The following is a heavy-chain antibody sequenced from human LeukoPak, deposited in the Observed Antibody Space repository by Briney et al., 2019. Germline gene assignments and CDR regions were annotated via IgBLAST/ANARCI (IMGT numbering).Heavy chain of an antibody. Sequence: ASVKVSCKASGYTFTSYGISWVRQAPGQGLEWMGWISAYNGNTNYAQKLQGRVTMTTDTSTSTAYMELRSLRSDDTAVYYCARSKIPYSSGWYVGDYYYGMDVWGQGTTVTVSS. CDR3: ARSKIPYSSGWYVGDYYYGMDV. J-gene: IGHJ6*02. D-gene: IGHD6-13*01. V-gene: IGHV1-18*01. CDR1: GYTFTSYG. CDR2: ISAYNGNT.